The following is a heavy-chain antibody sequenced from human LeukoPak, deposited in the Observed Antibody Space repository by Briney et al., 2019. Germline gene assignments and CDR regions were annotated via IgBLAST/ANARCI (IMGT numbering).Heavy chain of an antibody. CDR2: ISGSGGST. CDR1: GFPFSSYS. D-gene: IGHD5-12*01. CDR3: AKEARGGWLHDAFDI. V-gene: IGHV3-23*01. Sequence: GGSLRLSCAASGFPFSSYSMTWVRQAPGKGLEWVSAISGSGGSTYYADSVKGRFTISRDNSKNTLYLQMNSLRAEDTAVYYCAKEARGGWLHDAFDIWGQGTMVTVSS. J-gene: IGHJ3*02.